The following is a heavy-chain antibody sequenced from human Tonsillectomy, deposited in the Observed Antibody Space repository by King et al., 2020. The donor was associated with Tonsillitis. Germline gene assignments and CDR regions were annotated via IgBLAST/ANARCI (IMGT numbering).Heavy chain of an antibody. CDR3: VKKGSASGQPYYFDY. Sequence: VQLVESGGDLVQPGGSLSLSCSASGFTFSSYAMHWVRKAPGKGLEFISSISSNGVSTNYADSVKGRFTISRDNSKNTLYLQMSSLRTEDTAVFYCVKKGSASGQPYYFDYWGQGTLVTVSS. CDR2: ISSNGVST. V-gene: IGHV3-64D*06. J-gene: IGHJ4*02. CDR1: GFTFSSYA.